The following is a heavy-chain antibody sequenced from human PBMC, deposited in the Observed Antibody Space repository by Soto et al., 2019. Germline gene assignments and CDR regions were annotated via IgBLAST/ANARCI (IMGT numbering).Heavy chain of an antibody. CDR2: IYNNDGT. J-gene: IGHJ3*01. D-gene: IGHD4-4*01. Sequence: PGGSLRLSCAASGFTVSNKFMSWVRQAPGKGLEWVSIIYNNDGTNYADSVKGRFTISRDKSENTLYLQMNSLRVEDTAVYYCARDGDVYRRDAFDVWGQGTTVTVSS. CDR3: ARDGDVYRRDAFDV. CDR1: GFTVSNKF. V-gene: IGHV3-66*01.